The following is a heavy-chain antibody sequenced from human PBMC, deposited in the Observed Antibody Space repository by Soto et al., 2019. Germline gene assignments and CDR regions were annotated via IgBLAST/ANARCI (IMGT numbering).Heavy chain of an antibody. J-gene: IGHJ4*02. D-gene: IGHD1-1*01. Sequence: GSLRLSCAASGFTFSSYWMSWVRQAPGKGLEWVANIKQDGSEKYYVDSVKGRFTISGDNAKNSLYLQMNSLRAEDTAVYYCARDLPPGDRIDYWGQGTLVTVSS. CDR2: IKQDGSEK. V-gene: IGHV3-7*05. CDR1: GFTFSSYW. CDR3: ARDLPPGDRIDY.